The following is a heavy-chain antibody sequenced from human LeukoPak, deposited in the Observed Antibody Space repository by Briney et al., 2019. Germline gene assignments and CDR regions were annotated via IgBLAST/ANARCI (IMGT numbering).Heavy chain of an antibody. Sequence: SETLSLTCTVSGYSISSGYYWGWIRQPPGKGLEWLGSIYHSGDTYCNPSLKSRVTIPLDTSNNQFSLKLSSVTAADTAVYCCARRLRQNLFDPWGQGTLVTVSS. J-gene: IGHJ5*02. CDR1: GYSISSGYY. V-gene: IGHV4-38-2*02. CDR3: ARRLRQNLFDP. CDR2: IYHSGDT. D-gene: IGHD4-17*01.